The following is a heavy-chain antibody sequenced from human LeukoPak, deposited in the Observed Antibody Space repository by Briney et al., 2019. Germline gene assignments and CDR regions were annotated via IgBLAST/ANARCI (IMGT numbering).Heavy chain of an antibody. V-gene: IGHV3-15*01. D-gene: IGHD3-10*01. CDR1: GFTFSDAW. J-gene: IGHJ4*02. Sequence: GGSLRLSCAASGFTFSDAWMSWVRQAPGKGLEWVGRIKNKAAGGTADYAAPVKGRFTISRDDSTNTLYLQMNSLKSEDTAVYYCTTYGSGRKFDYWGQGILVTVSS. CDR2: IKNKAAGGTA. CDR3: TTYGSGRKFDY.